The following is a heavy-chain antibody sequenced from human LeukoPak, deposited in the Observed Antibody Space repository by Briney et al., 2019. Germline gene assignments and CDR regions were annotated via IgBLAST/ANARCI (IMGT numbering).Heavy chain of an antibody. D-gene: IGHD3-9*01. CDR3: ARGSTYDILTGYRVHYFDY. Sequence: PSETLSLTCAVYGGSFSGYYWSWIRQPPGKGLEWIGEINHSGSTNYNPSFKSRVTISVDTSKNQFSLKLSSVTAADTAVYYCARGSTYDILTGYRVHYFDYWGQGTLVTVSS. CDR1: GGSFSGYY. J-gene: IGHJ4*02. CDR2: INHSGST. V-gene: IGHV4-34*01.